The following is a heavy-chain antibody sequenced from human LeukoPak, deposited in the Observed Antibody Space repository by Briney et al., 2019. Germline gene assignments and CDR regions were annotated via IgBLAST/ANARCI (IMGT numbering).Heavy chain of an antibody. V-gene: IGHV3-23*01. CDR2: ISGSDGNT. D-gene: IGHD2-21*02. Sequence: GGSQRLSCAASGFTFSSYAMSWVRQAPGKGLEWVSAISGSDGNTFYAASVKGRFTISRDNSKNTLYLQMNSLTVDDTAVYYCAKQVTAPGPIDYWGQGTLVTGSS. CDR1: GFTFSSYA. CDR3: AKQVTAPGPIDY. J-gene: IGHJ4*02.